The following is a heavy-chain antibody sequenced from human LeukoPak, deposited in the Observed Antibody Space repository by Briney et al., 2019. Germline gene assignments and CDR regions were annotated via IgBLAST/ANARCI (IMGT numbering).Heavy chain of an antibody. CDR1: GYTFTNYG. V-gene: IGHV1-18*01. CDR3: ARDLGVTMVRGVANWFDP. J-gene: IGHJ5*02. D-gene: IGHD3-10*01. Sequence: ASVKVSCKASGYTFTNYGIIWVRQAPGQGLEWMGRISAYNGNTNYAQKLQGRVTATTDTSTSTAYMELRSLRSDDTAVYFCARDLGVTMVRGVANWFDPWGQGTLVTVSS. CDR2: ISAYNGNT.